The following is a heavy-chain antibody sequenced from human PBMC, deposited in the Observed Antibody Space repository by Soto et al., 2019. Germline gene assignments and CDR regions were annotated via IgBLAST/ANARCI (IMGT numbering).Heavy chain of an antibody. Sequence: PGGSLRLSCAASGFTFSNYAMGWVRQAPGRGLEWVSGIGGSGGGTYADSVKGRFTISRDNSKTTLYLQMNSLRAEDTAVYYCAKTAETVAGTVYGYWGQGTMVTVYS. V-gene: IGHV3-23*01. CDR2: IGGSGGGT. CDR3: AKTAETVAGTVYGY. D-gene: IGHD6-19*01. CDR1: GFTFSNYA. J-gene: IGHJ4*02.